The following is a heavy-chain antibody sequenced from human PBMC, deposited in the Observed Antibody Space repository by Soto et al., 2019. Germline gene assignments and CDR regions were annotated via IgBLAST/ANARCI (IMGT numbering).Heavy chain of an antibody. J-gene: IGHJ6*02. CDR1: GYTFTGYY. V-gene: IGHV1-2*04. D-gene: IGHD6-13*01. Sequence: ASVKVSCKASGYTFTGYYMHWVRQAPVQGLEWMGWINPNSGGTNYAQKFQGWVTMTRDTSISTAYMELSRLRSDDTAVYYCARETEAAAGLVYYYYGMDVWGQGTTVTVSS. CDR2: INPNSGGT. CDR3: ARETEAAAGLVYYYYGMDV.